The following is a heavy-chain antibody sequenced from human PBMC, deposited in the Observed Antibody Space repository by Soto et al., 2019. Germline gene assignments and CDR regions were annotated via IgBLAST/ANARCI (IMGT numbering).Heavy chain of an antibody. CDR2: INPSGGST. V-gene: IGHV1-46*01. Sequence: ASVKVSCKASGYTFTSYYMHWVRQAPGQGLEWMGIINPSGGSTSHAQKFQGRVTMTRDTSTSTVYMELSSLRSEDTAVYYCARVLGNIAAAGWFDPWGQGTLVTVSS. CDR3: ARVLGNIAAAGWFDP. D-gene: IGHD6-13*01. J-gene: IGHJ5*02. CDR1: GYTFTSYY.